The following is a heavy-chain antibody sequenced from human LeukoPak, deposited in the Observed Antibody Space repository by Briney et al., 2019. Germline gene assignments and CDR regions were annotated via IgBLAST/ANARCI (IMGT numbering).Heavy chain of an antibody. CDR1: GFTYSTYA. Sequence: GGSLRLSCAASGFTYSTYAMTWVRQAPGKGLEWVSRISGTGSSTYYADSVKGRFTLSRDNSKSTLYLQMSSLRAEDTAVYYCAKVAYDFVWGTYRPPFDYWGQGTLVTVSS. CDR2: ISGTGSST. J-gene: IGHJ4*02. D-gene: IGHD3-16*02. V-gene: IGHV3-23*01. CDR3: AKVAYDFVWGTYRPPFDY.